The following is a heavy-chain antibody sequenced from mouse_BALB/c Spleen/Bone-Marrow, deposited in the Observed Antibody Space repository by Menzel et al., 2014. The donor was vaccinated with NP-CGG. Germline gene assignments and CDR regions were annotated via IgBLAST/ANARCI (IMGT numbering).Heavy chain of an antibody. V-gene: IGHV14-3*02. CDR1: GFNIKDTY. CDR2: IDPANGNT. Sequence: EVQLQQSGAELVKPGALVKLSCTASGFNIKDTYMHWVKQRPEQGLEWIGRIDPANGNTEYDPKFQGKATITADTSSNTAYLQLSSLTSEDTAVCYCARWEYYAMDYWGQGTSVTVSS. CDR3: ARWEYYAMDY. J-gene: IGHJ4*01. D-gene: IGHD4-1*01.